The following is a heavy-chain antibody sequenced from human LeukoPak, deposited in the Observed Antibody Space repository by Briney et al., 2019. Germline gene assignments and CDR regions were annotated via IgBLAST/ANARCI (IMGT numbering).Heavy chain of an antibody. CDR1: GGSISSYY. J-gene: IGHJ4*02. D-gene: IGHD1-26*01. CDR2: IYTSGST. V-gene: IGHV4-4*09. CDR3: AGTAYSGIYYRDY. Sequence: PSETLSLTCTVSGGSISSYYWSWIRQPPGKGLEWIGYIYTSGSTNYNPSLKSRVTISVDTSKNQFSLKLSSVTAADTAVYYCAGTAYSGIYYRDYWGQGTLVTVSS.